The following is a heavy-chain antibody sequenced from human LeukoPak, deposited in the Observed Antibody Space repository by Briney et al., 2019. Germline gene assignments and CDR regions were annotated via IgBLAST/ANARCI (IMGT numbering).Heavy chain of an antibody. CDR2: IYYSGST. CDR1: GGSISSGDYY. CDR3: ARGDYGDYYYYMDV. D-gene: IGHD4-17*01. Sequence: SETLSLTCTVSGGSISSGDYYWSWIRQPPGKGLEWIGYIYYSGSTNYNPSLKSRVTISVDTSKNQFSLKLSSVTAADTAVYYCARGDYGDYYYYMDVWGKGTTVTVSS. J-gene: IGHJ6*03. V-gene: IGHV4-61*08.